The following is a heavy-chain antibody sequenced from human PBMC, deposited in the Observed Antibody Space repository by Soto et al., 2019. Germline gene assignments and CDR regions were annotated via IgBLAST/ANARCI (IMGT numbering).Heavy chain of an antibody. D-gene: IGHD3-9*01. CDR1: GYSFTSYW. V-gene: IGHV5-10-1*01. Sequence: PGESLKISCKGSGYSFTSYWISWVRQMPGKGLEWMGRIDPSDSYTNYSPSFQGHVTISADKSISTAYLQWSSLKASDTAMYYCASPSHRYYDILTGYYEDYYYGMDVWGQGTTVTVSS. CDR2: IDPSDSYT. J-gene: IGHJ6*02. CDR3: ASPSHRYYDILTGYYEDYYYGMDV.